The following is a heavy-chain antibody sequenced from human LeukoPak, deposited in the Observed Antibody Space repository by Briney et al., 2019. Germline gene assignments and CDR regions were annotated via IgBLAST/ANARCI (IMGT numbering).Heavy chain of an antibody. Sequence: PGGSLRLSCAASGFTFSNAWMSWVRQAPGKGLEWVGRIKSKTDGGTKDYAAPVKGRFTISRDDSENTLYLQMSSLKTEDTAVYYCTTDSPRSATSYYDFWSGLFDPWGQGTLVTVSS. CDR3: TTDSPRSATSYYDFWSGLFDP. V-gene: IGHV3-15*01. J-gene: IGHJ5*02. CDR1: GFTFSNAW. D-gene: IGHD3-3*01. CDR2: IKSKTDGGTK.